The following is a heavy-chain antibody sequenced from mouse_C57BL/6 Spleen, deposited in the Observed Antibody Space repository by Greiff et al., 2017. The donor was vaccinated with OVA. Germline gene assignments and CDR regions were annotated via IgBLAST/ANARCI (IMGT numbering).Heavy chain of an antibody. CDR2: IYPGDGDT. CDR1: GYAFSSYW. V-gene: IGHV1-80*01. D-gene: IGHD2-10*02. Sequence: VQLKESGAELVKPGASVKISCKASGYAFSSYWMNWVKQRPGKGLEWIGQIYPGDGDTNYNGKFKGKATLTADKSSSTAYMQLSSLTSEDSAVYFCARSGGYGNFAWFAYWGQGTLVTVSA. CDR3: ARSGGYGNFAWFAY. J-gene: IGHJ3*01.